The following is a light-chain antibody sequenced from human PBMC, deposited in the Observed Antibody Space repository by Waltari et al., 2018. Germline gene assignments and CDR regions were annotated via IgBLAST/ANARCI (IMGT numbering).Light chain of an antibody. CDR2: EVS. V-gene: IGLV2-14*01. Sequence: QSALTQPASVSGSPGQSITISCTAASSDVGFYNYVSWYQQHPGKVPKLMIYEVSNRPSGVSNRFSGSKSGNTASLTISGLQAEDEADYYCSSYTSSSTLVFGTGTKVTVL. CDR1: SSDVGFYNY. J-gene: IGLJ1*01. CDR3: SSYTSSSTLV.